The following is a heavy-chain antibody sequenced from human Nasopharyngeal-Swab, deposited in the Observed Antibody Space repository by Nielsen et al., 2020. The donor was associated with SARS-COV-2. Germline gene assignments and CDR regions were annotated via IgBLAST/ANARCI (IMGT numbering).Heavy chain of an antibody. J-gene: IGHJ4*02. CDR3: ATTGSYKFDY. CDR1: GYTFTSYA. CDR2: INAGNGNT. Sequence: ASVKVSCKASGYTFTSYAMHWVRQAPGQRLEWMGWINAGNGNTKYLQKFQGRVTITRDTSASTAYMELSSLRSEDTAVYYCATTGSYKFDYWGQGTLVTVSS. V-gene: IGHV1-3*01. D-gene: IGHD1-26*01.